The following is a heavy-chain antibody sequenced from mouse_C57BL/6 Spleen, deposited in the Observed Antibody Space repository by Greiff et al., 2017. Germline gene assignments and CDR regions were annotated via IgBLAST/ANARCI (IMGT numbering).Heavy chain of an antibody. CDR1: GFTFSSYG. CDR2: ISSGGSYT. V-gene: IGHV5-6*01. Sequence: EVKLVESGGDLVKPGGSLKLSCAASGFTFSSYGMSWVRQTPDKRLEWVATISSGGSYTYYPDSVKGRFTISRDNAKNTLYLQMSSLKSEDTAMYYCARQRGYDPYFDYWGQGTTLTVSS. J-gene: IGHJ2*01. CDR3: ARQRGYDPYFDY. D-gene: IGHD2-10*02.